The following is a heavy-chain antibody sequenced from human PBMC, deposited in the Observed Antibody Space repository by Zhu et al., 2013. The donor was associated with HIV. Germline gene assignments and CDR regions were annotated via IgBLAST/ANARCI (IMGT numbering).Heavy chain of an antibody. J-gene: IGHJ6*01. CDR1: GGTFSSYA. V-gene: IGHV1-69*01. CDR3: ARGNYDFWSGQGKNPTNQKGFSTLDYYYYGMDV. D-gene: IGHD3-3*01. CDR2: IIPIFGTA. Sequence: QVQLVQSGAEVKKPGSSVKVSCKASGGTFSSYAISWVRQAPGQGLEWMGGIIPIFGTANYAQKFQGRVTITADESTSTAYMELSSLRSEDTAVYYCARGNYDFWSGQGKNPTNQKGFSTLDYYYYGMDVWGPRDHGHRXL.